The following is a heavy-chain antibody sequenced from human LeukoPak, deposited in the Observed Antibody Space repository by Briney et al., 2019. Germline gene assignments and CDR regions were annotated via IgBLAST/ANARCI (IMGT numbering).Heavy chain of an antibody. Sequence: RASVKVSCKVSGYTLTELSMHWVRQAPGKGLEWMGGFDPEDGETIYAQKFQGRVTMTEDTSTDTAYTELSSLRSEDTAVYYCATLNDYSNYAGNDYWGQGTLVTVSS. J-gene: IGHJ4*02. CDR3: ATLNDYSNYAGNDY. D-gene: IGHD4-11*01. V-gene: IGHV1-24*01. CDR1: GYTLTELS. CDR2: FDPEDGET.